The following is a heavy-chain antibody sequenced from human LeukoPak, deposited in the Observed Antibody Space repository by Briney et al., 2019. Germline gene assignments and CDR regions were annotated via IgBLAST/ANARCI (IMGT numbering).Heavy chain of an antibody. D-gene: IGHD5-18*01. CDR2: IYYTGTT. V-gene: IGHV4-59*01. Sequence: SETLSLTCTVSNGSISSFYWTWIRQPPGRGLEWIGYIYYTGTTDYNPSLKSRVTISVDTSKNQFSLKLSSVTAADTAVYYCARGYGRYFDYWGQGTLVTVSS. J-gene: IGHJ4*02. CDR1: NGSISSFY. CDR3: ARGYGRYFDY.